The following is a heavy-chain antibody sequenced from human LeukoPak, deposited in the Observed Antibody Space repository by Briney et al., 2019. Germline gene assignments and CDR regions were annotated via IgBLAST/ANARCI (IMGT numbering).Heavy chain of an antibody. V-gene: IGHV3-30*02. CDR1: GFTFSSYG. CDR2: IRYDGSNE. Sequence: GGSLRLSCAASGFTFSSYGMHWVRQAPGKGLEWVAFIRYDGSNEYYADSVKGRFTISRDNSKNTLYLQMNSLRAEDTAVYYCATPILDAFDIWGQGTMVTVSS. D-gene: IGHD3-3*01. J-gene: IGHJ3*02. CDR3: ATPILDAFDI.